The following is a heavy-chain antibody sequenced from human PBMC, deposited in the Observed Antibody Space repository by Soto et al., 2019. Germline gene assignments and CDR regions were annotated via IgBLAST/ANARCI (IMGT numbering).Heavy chain of an antibody. J-gene: IGHJ5*02. CDR3: VRDGTKTLRDWFDP. Sequence: NPSETLSLSCPVSGASISGFYWSWIRKSAGKGLEWIGRIYATGTTDYNPSLKSRVMMSVDTSKKQFSLKLRSVTAADTAVYYCVRDGTKTLRDWFDPWGQGISVTVSS. CDR1: GASISGFY. D-gene: IGHD1-26*01. CDR2: IYATGTT. V-gene: IGHV4-4*07.